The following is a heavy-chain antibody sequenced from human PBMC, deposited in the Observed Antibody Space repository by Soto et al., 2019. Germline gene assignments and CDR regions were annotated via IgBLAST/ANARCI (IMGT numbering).Heavy chain of an antibody. CDR2: ISSSGSTI. V-gene: IGHV3-48*03. CDR3: ARDSVLRYFDWLLNVPFDY. D-gene: IGHD3-9*01. Sequence: GGSLRLSCAASGFTFSSYEMNWVRQAPGKGLEWVSYISSSGSTIYYADSVKGRFTISRDNAKNSLYLQMNSLRAEDTAVYYCARDSVLRYFDWLLNVPFDYWGQGTLVTVSS. CDR1: GFTFSSYE. J-gene: IGHJ4*02.